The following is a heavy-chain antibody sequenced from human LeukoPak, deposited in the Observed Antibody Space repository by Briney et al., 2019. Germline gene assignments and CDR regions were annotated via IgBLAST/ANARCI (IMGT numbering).Heavy chain of an antibody. V-gene: IGHV3-30*18. CDR2: ISYDGSNK. Sequence: PGGSLRLSCAASGFTFSSYGMHWVRQAPGKGLEWVAVISYDGSNKYYADSVKGRFTISRDNSKNTLYLQMNSLRAEDTAVYYCAKERTIFGVVIDYWGQGTLVTVSS. CDR3: AKERTIFGVVIDY. D-gene: IGHD3-3*01. CDR1: GFTFSSYG. J-gene: IGHJ4*02.